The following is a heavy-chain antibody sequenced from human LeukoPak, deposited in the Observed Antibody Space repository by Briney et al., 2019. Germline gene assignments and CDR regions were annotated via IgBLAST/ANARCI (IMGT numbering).Heavy chain of an antibody. CDR1: GYTFTNYG. CDR3: ARYSGTYHDYYYYGMDV. Sequence: ASVKVSCKASGYTFTNYGISWVRQAPGQGLEWMGWTSAYNGNTKYAQKLQGRVTMTTDTSTSTAYMELRSLSSDDTAVYYCARYSGTYHDYYYYGMDVWGQGTTVTVSS. V-gene: IGHV1-18*01. J-gene: IGHJ6*02. D-gene: IGHD1-26*01. CDR2: TSAYNGNT.